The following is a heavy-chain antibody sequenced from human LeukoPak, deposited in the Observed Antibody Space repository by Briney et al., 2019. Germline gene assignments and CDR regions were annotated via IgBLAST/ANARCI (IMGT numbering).Heavy chain of an antibody. CDR3: AIPPGYCGNDCSFDH. CDR2: IYPGDYET. CDR1: GYSFSNYW. D-gene: IGHD2-21*02. J-gene: IGHJ4*02. Sequence: GESLKISCEGSGYSFSNYWIGWVRQMPGKGLEWMGIIYPGDYETRHSPSFQGLVTISVDKSISTAYLQWSSLKASDTAMYYCAIPPGYCGNDCSFDHWGQGTLVTVSP. V-gene: IGHV5-51*01.